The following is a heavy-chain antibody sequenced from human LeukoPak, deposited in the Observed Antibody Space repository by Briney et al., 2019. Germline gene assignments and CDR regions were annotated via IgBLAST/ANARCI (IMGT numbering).Heavy chain of an antibody. V-gene: IGHV3-21*01. J-gene: IGHJ1*01. CDR1: EFTFTNYA. CDR3: TTPAAGPRAEYSQY. CDR2: ISPDAKYI. Sequence: GGSLRLSCAASEFTFTNYALSWVRQAPGKGLEWVSSISPDAKYIYYADSLKGRFTVSRDNAKNSLYLQMNSLAVEDTAVYYCTTPAAGPRAEYSQYWGQGTLVTVSP. D-gene: IGHD6-13*01.